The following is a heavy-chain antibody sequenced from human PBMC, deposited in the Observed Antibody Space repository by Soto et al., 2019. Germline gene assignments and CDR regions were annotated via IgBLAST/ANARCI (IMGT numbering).Heavy chain of an antibody. CDR1: GDSISNFY. Sequence: LSLTCTVSGDSISNFYWSWIRQPTGKGLESLGRISARGTTNYNPSLQSRVAMSLDTSKNQFSLRLTSLSAADTAVYFCARGMGRYFDLWGRGTLVTVSS. V-gene: IGHV4-4*07. J-gene: IGHJ2*01. D-gene: IGHD2-8*01. CDR2: ISARGTT. CDR3: ARGMGRYFDL.